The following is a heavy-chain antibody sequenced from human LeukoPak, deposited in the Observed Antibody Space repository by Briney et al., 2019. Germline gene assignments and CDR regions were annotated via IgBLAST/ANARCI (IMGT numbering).Heavy chain of an antibody. CDR2: INPNSGGT. Sequence: ASVKVSCKASGYTFTGYYMHWVRQAPGQGLEWMGWINPNSGGTNYAQKFQGRVTMTGDTSISTAYMELSRLRSDDTAVYYCARKIGSSSAEDYWGQGTLVTVSS. V-gene: IGHV1-2*02. CDR3: ARKIGSSSAEDY. CDR1: GYTFTGYY. J-gene: IGHJ4*02. D-gene: IGHD6-6*01.